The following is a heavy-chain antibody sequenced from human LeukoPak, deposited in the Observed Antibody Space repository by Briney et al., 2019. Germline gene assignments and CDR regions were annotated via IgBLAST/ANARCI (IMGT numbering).Heavy chain of an antibody. CDR3: ASCSSGWYRYFDY. Sequence: SETLSLTCAVYGGSFSGYYWSWNRQTPGKGLEWIGEINHSGSTNYNPSLKSRVTISVDTSKNQFSLKLSSVTAADTAVYYCASCSSGWYRYFDYWGQGTQVTVSS. CDR2: INHSGST. J-gene: IGHJ4*02. V-gene: IGHV4-34*01. CDR1: GGSFSGYY. D-gene: IGHD6-19*01.